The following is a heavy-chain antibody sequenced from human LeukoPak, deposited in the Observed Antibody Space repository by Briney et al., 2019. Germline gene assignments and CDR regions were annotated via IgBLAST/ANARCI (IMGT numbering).Heavy chain of an antibody. Sequence: ASVKVSCKASGYTFTSYGISWVRQAPGQGLEWMGWITAYNGNTNYAQKLQGRVTMTTDTSTATAYMELRSLRSDDTAVYYCARDFQYCYSGSCSPRSLGYWGQGTLVTVSS. CDR1: GYTFTSYG. J-gene: IGHJ4*02. V-gene: IGHV1-18*01. CDR2: ITAYNGNT. D-gene: IGHD2-15*01. CDR3: ARDFQYCYSGSCSPRSLGY.